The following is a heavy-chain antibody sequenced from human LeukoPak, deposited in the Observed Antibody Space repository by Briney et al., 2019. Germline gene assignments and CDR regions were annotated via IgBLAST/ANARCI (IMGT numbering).Heavy chain of an antibody. Sequence: ASVKVSCKASGYTFTSYGISWVRQAPGQGLEWMGWINTNTGNPTYAQGFTGRFVFSLDTSVSTAYLQVSSLKAEDTAVYYCASPYCSSTSCFLRAFDIWGQGTMVTVSS. CDR3: ASPYCSSTSCFLRAFDI. CDR2: INTNTGNP. V-gene: IGHV7-4-1*02. J-gene: IGHJ3*02. D-gene: IGHD2-2*01. CDR1: GYTFTSYG.